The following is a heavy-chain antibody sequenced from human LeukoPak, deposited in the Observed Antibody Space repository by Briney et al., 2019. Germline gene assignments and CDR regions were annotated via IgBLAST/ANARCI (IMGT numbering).Heavy chain of an antibody. Sequence: ASVKVSCKASGYTFTNYGISWVRQAPGQGLEWMGWISAYNGHTNYAQKLQGRVSMTIDTSTSTAYMELRSLRSDDTAVYYCARDGHRRYHYDSSGREDAFDIWGQGTMVTVSS. J-gene: IGHJ3*02. CDR3: ARDGHRRYHYDSSGREDAFDI. V-gene: IGHV1-18*01. CDR2: ISAYNGHT. CDR1: GYTFTNYG. D-gene: IGHD3-22*01.